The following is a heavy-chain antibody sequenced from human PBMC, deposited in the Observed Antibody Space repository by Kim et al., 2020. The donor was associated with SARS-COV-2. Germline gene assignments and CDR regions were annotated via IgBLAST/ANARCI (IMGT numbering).Heavy chain of an antibody. CDR3: AKLGVVVPAAIEAGAI. D-gene: IGHD2-2*01. J-gene: IGHJ4*02. V-gene: IGHV3-30*02. Sequence: SVKGRFTISRDNSKNTLYLQMNSLRAEDTAVYYCAKLGVVVPAAIEAGAIWGQGTLVTVSS.